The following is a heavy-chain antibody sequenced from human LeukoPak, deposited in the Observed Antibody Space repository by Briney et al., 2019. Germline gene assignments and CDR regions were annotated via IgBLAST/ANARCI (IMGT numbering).Heavy chain of an antibody. D-gene: IGHD6-13*01. CDR2: IRGSGGST. CDR1: GFTFSSYA. J-gene: IGHJ6*03. V-gene: IGHV3-23*01. CDR3: AKEGIAAAGVFYYYYMDV. Sequence: GGSLRLSCAASGFTFSSYAMSWVRQAPGKGLEWVSAIRGSGGSTYYADSVKGRFTISRDNSKNTLYLQMNSLRAEDTAVYYCAKEGIAAAGVFYYYYMDVWGKGTTVTVSS.